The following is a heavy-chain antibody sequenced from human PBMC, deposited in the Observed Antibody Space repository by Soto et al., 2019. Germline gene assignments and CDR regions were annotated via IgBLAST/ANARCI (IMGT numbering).Heavy chain of an antibody. V-gene: IGHV3-23*01. CDR2: ISGSGGST. CDR1: GFTFSSYA. Sequence: PGGSLRLSCAASGFTFSSYAMSWVRQAPGKGLEWVSAISGSGGSTYHADSVKGRFTISRDNSKNTLYLQMNSLRAEDTAVYYCAKAIAVAGIWDFDYWGQGTLVTVSS. J-gene: IGHJ4*02. D-gene: IGHD6-19*01. CDR3: AKAIAVAGIWDFDY.